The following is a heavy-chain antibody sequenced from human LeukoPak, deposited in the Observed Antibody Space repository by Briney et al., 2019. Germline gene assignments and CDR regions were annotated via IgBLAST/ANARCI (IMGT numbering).Heavy chain of an antibody. Sequence: QTGGSLRLSCAASGFTFSNYAMTWVRQAPGKRLEWVSGISASGGTTYYADSARGRFTISRDNSKNTLFLQMNSLRAEDTAVYYCAKRPRDSTGYYLGAFDFWGLGTMVTVSS. V-gene: IGHV3-23*01. CDR3: AKRPRDSTGYYLGAFDF. CDR1: GFTFSNYA. CDR2: ISASGGTT. D-gene: IGHD3-22*01. J-gene: IGHJ3*01.